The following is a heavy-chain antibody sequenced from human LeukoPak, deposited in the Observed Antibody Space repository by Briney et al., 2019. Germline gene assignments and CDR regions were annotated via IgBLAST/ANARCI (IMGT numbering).Heavy chain of an antibody. D-gene: IGHD2-15*01. CDR2: IRLDGSYK. CDR3: AKDLCSGGSCYSFDY. V-gene: IGHV3-30*02. J-gene: IGHJ4*02. Sequence: PGGSLRLSCAASGFTFSNYGMHWVRQAPGKGLEWVAFIRLDGSYKYHAESLKGRFTITRDNSKNTLYLEMNSLRGEDTAVHYCAKDLCSGGSCYSFDYWGQGTLVTVSS. CDR1: GFTFSNYG.